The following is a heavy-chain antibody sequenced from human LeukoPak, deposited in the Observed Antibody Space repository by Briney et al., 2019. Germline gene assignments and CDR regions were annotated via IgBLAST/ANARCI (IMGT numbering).Heavy chain of an antibody. J-gene: IGHJ4*02. CDR3: AKDYSESRVADVFFEY. CDR1: GLTFSDYA. V-gene: IGHV3-23*01. Sequence: PGGSLRLSCAASGLTFSDYAMSWFRPAPGKGLEWVSGITSGFTPHYADSVKGRFTISRDNSKNTFHLQLNSLRAEDTAVYYCAKDYSESRVADVFFEYWGQGTLVTVSS. D-gene: IGHD2-15*01. CDR2: ITSGFTP.